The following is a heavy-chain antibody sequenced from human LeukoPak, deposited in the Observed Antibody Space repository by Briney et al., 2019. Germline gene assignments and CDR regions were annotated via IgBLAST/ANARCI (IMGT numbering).Heavy chain of an antibody. CDR2: ISYDGSNK. CDR1: EFTFSNYV. Sequence: GGSLRLSCAASEFTFSNYVTHWVRQPPGKGLEWVAVISYDGSNKYYADSVKGRFTISRDNSKNTLYLQMNSLRAEDTAVYYCASESVWGQGTTVTVSS. J-gene: IGHJ6*02. V-gene: IGHV3-30-3*01. CDR3: ASESV.